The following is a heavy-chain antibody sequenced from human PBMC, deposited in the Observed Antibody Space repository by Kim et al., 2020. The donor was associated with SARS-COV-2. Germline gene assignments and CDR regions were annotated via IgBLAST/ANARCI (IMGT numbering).Heavy chain of an antibody. CDR1: GFTFDDYT. CDR3: AKSSGLAVADEIDY. D-gene: IGHD6-19*01. J-gene: IGHJ4*02. V-gene: IGHV3-43*01. Sequence: GGSLRLSCAASGFTFDDYTMHWVRQAPGKGLEWVSLISWDGGSTYYADSVKGRFTISRDNSKNSLYLQMNSLRTEDTALYYCAKSSGLAVADEIDYWGQGTLVTVSS. CDR2: ISWDGGST.